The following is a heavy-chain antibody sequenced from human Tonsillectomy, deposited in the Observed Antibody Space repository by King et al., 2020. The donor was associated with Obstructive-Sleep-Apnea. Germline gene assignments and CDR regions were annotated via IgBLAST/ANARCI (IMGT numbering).Heavy chain of an antibody. CDR3: AREGEETAAAFDI. V-gene: IGHV4-59*02. J-gene: IGHJ3*02. CDR1: GGSVSSYY. D-gene: IGHD3-16*01. Sequence: VQLQESGPGLVKPSETLSLTCTVSGGSVSSYYWSWIRQPPGKGLEGIGIIYYIGRTNYSPSLKSRVTISVETSKTHFSLKLNSVTAADTAVYYCAREGEETAAAFDIWGQGTMVTVSS. CDR2: IYYIGRT.